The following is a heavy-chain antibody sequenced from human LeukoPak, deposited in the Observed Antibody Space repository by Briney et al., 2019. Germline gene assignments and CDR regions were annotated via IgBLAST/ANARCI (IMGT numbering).Heavy chain of an antibody. CDR3: AKDQTPTQFDY. V-gene: IGHV3-23*01. CDR1: GGSFSGYY. Sequence: ETLSLTCAVYGGSFSGYYWSWIRQPPGKGLEWVSAISGSGGSTYYADSVKGRFTISRDNSKNTLYLQMNSLRAEDTAVYYCAKDQTPTQFDYWGQGTLVTVSS. J-gene: IGHJ4*02. D-gene: IGHD2-15*01. CDR2: ISGSGGST.